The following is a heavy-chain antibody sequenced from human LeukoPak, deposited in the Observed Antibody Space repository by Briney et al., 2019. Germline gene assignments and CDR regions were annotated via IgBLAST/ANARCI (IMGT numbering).Heavy chain of an antibody. Sequence: GGSLRLSCAASGFTFSSYGMHWVRQAPGKGLEWVAFIRYDGSNKYYADSVKGRFTISRDNSKDTLYLQMNSLRAEDTAVYYCAKEGLVAILPSDYWGQGTLVTVSS. CDR2: IRYDGSNK. V-gene: IGHV3-30*02. D-gene: IGHD5-12*01. CDR3: AKEGLVAILPSDY. CDR1: GFTFSSYG. J-gene: IGHJ4*02.